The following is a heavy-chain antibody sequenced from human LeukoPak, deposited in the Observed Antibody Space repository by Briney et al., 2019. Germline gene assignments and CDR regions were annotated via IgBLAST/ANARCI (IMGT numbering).Heavy chain of an antibody. J-gene: IGHJ3*02. V-gene: IGHV1-18*01. CDR1: GYTFTSYG. CDR2: FSVHNGNT. D-gene: IGHD1-26*01. Sequence: ASVKVSCKASGYTFTSYGITWVRQAPGQGLEWMGWFSVHNGNTHYAQKLQGRVTMTTDTSTSTAYMELRSLRSDDTAVYYCARDIATDAFDIWGQGTMVTVSS. CDR3: ARDIATDAFDI.